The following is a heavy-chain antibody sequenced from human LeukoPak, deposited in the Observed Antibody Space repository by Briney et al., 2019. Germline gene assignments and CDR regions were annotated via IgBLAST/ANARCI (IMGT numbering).Heavy chain of an antibody. CDR2: IKKDGSEK. CDR3: ARDWYHAIDY. Sequence: GGSLRLSCAASGFTFSSHWMSWVRQAPGKGLEWVANIKKDGSEKYYVDSVKGRFTISRDNAKNTLYLQMNSLRAEDTAVYYCARDWYHAIDYWGQGTLVTVSS. CDR1: GFTFSSHW. D-gene: IGHD2-2*01. J-gene: IGHJ4*02. V-gene: IGHV3-7*01.